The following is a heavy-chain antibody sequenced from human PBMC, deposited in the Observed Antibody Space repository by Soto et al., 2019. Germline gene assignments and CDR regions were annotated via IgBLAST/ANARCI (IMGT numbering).Heavy chain of an antibody. CDR1: GYTFTGHY. J-gene: IGHJ4*02. CDR2: IGPESGAT. V-gene: IGHV1-2*02. D-gene: IGHD1-26*01. Sequence: ASVKVSCKASGYTFTGHYVHWVRQAPEQGPEWMGEIGPESGATRYAQRFQGRVTMTRDMSITTVYMELNNLSPDDTAVYYCGRGRSGQIVVFYWGQGTLVTVSS. CDR3: GRGRSGQIVVFY.